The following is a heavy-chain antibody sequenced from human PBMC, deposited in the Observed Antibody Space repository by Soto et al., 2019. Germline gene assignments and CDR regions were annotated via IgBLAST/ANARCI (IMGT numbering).Heavy chain of an antibody. CDR2: ISGSGGST. CDR3: AKEDYGDLYYFDC. Sequence: GESLKISCAASGFTFSSYAMSWVRQAPGKGLEWVSAISGSGGSTYYADSVKGRFTISRDNSKNTLYLQMNSLRAEDTAVYYCAKEDYGDLYYFDCWGQGTLVTVSS. J-gene: IGHJ4*02. V-gene: IGHV3-23*01. D-gene: IGHD4-17*01. CDR1: GFTFSSYA.